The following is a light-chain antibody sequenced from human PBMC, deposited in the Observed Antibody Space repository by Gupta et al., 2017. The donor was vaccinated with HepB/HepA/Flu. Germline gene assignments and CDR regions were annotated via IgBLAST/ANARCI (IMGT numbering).Light chain of an antibody. J-gene: IGLJ3*02. V-gene: IGLV2-8*01. Sequence: GLTQPPHVPGSPTLSITISCTGTSSDVGGYNHVSWYQQHPGKAPQLMIYEVSERPSGVPDRFSGSKSGNTASLTISGVQAEDEADYYCCSFAGSTSLWVFGGGTKLTVV. CDR1: SSDVGGYNH. CDR3: CSFAGSTSLWV. CDR2: EVS.